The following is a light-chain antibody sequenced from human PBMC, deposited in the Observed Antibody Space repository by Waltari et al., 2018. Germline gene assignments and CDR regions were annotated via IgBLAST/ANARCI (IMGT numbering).Light chain of an antibody. CDR3: QSYDTTLSVV. V-gene: IGLV1-40*01. CDR1: GSNIRAGYD. Sequence: QSVLTQPPSVSGAPGQRVPISCTGRGSNIRAGYDVPCYQPVPRAAPKLLIYGSSSRPLGVPDRFFGSTSGTSASLAITGLQAEDEAVYYCQSYDTTLSVVFGGGTKLTVL. J-gene: IGLJ3*02. CDR2: GSS.